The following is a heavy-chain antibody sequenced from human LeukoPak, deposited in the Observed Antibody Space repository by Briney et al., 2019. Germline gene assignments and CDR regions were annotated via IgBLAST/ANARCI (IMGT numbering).Heavy chain of an antibody. CDR3: AREAYDYLWGSHPSWFDP. D-gene: IGHD3-16*02. Sequence: ASVKVSCKASGYTFNNYYIHWMRQAPGQGLEWMGWINPDNGATHYAQKFQGRVTMTRETSVNTVYMELIGLISDDTAIYYCAREAYDYLWGSHPSWFDPWGQGNLVTVSS. V-gene: IGHV1-2*02. CDR2: INPDNGAT. J-gene: IGHJ5*02. CDR1: GYTFNNYY.